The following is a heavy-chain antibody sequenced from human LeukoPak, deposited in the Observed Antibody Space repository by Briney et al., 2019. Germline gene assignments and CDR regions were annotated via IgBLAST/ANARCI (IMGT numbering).Heavy chain of an antibody. V-gene: IGHV4-4*07. D-gene: IGHD3-22*01. J-gene: IGHJ4*02. CDR2: IYTSGST. CDR1: GGSTSSYY. CDR3: AREGYYDSSGYYPEN. Sequence: PSENLSLTCTVSGGSTSSYYWSWIRQPAGKGLQWIGRIYTSGSTNCNPSLKSRVTMSVDTSKNQFSLKLSSVTAADTAVYYCAREGYYDSSGYYPENWGQGTLVTVSS.